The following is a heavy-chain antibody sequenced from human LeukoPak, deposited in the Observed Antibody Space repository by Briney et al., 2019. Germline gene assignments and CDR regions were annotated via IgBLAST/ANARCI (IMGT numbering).Heavy chain of an antibody. Sequence: SETLSLTCTVSGGSISSYYWSWIRQPPGKGLEWIGYIYYSGSTNYNPSLKSRVTISVDTSKNQFSLKLSSETAADTAVYYCAREKYGSGSYGAFDIWGQGTMVTVSS. D-gene: IGHD3-10*01. CDR3: AREKYGSGSYGAFDI. J-gene: IGHJ3*02. V-gene: IGHV4-59*01. CDR1: GGSISSYY. CDR2: IYYSGST.